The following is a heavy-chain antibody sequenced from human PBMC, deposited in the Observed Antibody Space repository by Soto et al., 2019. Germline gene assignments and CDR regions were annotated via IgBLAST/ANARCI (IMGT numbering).Heavy chain of an antibody. CDR2: IFYTGNT. Sequence: SETLSLTCTVSGGSVNSGSYQWSWIRQPPGKGLEWIGYIFYTGNTNYHPSLKSRVTISVDTSKNQFSLKLNSVTAADTAVYYCARAGYSRKTFDPWGQGTLVTVSS. CDR3: ARAGYSRKTFDP. CDR1: GGSVNSGSYQ. D-gene: IGHD6-13*01. J-gene: IGHJ5*02. V-gene: IGHV4-61*01.